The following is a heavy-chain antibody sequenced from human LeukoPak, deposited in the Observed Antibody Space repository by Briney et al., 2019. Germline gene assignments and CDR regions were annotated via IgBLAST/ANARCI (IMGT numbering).Heavy chain of an antibody. CDR2: IVPIFGTP. CDR1: GGTFSGYA. CDR3: ARDPVGRWSPDLDY. J-gene: IGHJ4*02. V-gene: IGHV1-69*13. Sequence: SVKVSCKASGGTFSGYAINWVRQAPGQGLEWMGGIVPIFGTPNYAQKFQGRVTITADESTSTAYMELSSLRSEDTAVYYCARDPVGRWSPDLDYWGQGTLVTVSS. D-gene: IGHD1-26*01.